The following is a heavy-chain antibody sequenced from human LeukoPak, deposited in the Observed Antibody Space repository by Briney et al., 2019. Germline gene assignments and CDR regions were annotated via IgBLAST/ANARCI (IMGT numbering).Heavy chain of an antibody. CDR2: IYTSGTS. CDR1: GGSISSGDYY. Sequence: PSETLSLTCTVSGGSISSGDYYWNWIRQPAGRGLEWIGRIYTSGTSTYNPSLESRVTISMDTSQNQFSLKLSSVTATDTAVYYCARVGDCSVDSNCYHFADWFDPWGQGTLVTVSS. D-gene: IGHD2-15*01. CDR3: ARVGDCSVDSNCYHFADWFDP. V-gene: IGHV4-61*02. J-gene: IGHJ5*02.